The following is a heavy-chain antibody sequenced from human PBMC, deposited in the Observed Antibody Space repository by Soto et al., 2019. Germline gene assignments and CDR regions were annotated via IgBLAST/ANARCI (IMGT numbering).Heavy chain of an antibody. V-gene: IGHV1-8*01. CDR1: GYTFTSYA. Sequence: QVQLVQSGAEVKKPGASVKVSCKASGYTFTSYAINWVRQATGQGLEWMGWVSPNSGNTGYAQKFQGRVTITRNTSIRTAYMELSSLRSEDTAVYYCARENTSYGMDVWGQGTTVTVSS. J-gene: IGHJ6*02. CDR3: ARENTSYGMDV. CDR2: VSPNSGNT.